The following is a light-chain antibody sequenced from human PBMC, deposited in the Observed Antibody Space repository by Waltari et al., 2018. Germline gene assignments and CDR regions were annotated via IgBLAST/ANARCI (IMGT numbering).Light chain of an antibody. CDR3: QVWDFTQGV. CDR1: TLGTKT. V-gene: IGLV3-21*04. Sequence: SHVLIQPPSVSVAPGKTARIPCGGPTLGTKTVHWYQQKPGQAPVLVIHYDSGWPSGIPERCSGSTSGNTATLTIKWVEAGDEAEYFCQVWDFTQGVFGGGTKLTVL. CDR2: YDS. J-gene: IGLJ3*02.